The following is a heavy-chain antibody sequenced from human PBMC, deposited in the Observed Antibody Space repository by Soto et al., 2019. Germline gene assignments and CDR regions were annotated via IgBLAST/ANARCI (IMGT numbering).Heavy chain of an antibody. CDR1: GYTFTSYG. Sequence: QVQLVQSGAEVKKPGASVKVSCKASGYTFTSYGISWVRQAPGQGLEWMGWISAYNGNTNYAQKLQCRVTMTTETSTTSADMELRGLRSDDTAGYYCARDRGYLAQWDYWGQGTLVTVSS. CDR3: ARDRGYLAQWDY. J-gene: IGHJ4*02. D-gene: IGHD2-15*01. CDR2: ISAYNGNT. V-gene: IGHV1-18*01.